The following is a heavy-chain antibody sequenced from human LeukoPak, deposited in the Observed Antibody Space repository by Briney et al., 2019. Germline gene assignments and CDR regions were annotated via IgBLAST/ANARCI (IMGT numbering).Heavy chain of an antibody. V-gene: IGHV4-34*01. CDR1: GGSFSGYY. CDR2: INHSGST. Sequence: PSETLSLTCAVYGGSFSGYYWSWIRQPPGKGLEWIGEINHSGSTNYNPSLTSRVTISVDTSKNQFSLKLSSVTAADTAVYYCARARLPGYSGCDFWGQGTLVTVSS. D-gene: IGHD5-12*01. J-gene: IGHJ4*02. CDR3: ARARLPGYSGCDF.